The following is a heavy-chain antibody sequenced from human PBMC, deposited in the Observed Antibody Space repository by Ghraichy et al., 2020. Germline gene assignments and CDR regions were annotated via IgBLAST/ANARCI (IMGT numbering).Heavy chain of an antibody. D-gene: IGHD5-18*01. CDR3: ARDPGRTAMVTEVYYYYGMDV. Sequence: ASVKVSCKASGYTFTGYYMHWVRQAPGQGLEWMGWINPNSGGTNYAQKFQGWVTMTRDTSISTAYMELSRLRSDDTAVYYCARDPGRTAMVTEVYYYYGMDVWGQGTTVTVSS. V-gene: IGHV1-2*04. CDR1: GYTFTGYY. CDR2: INPNSGGT. J-gene: IGHJ6*02.